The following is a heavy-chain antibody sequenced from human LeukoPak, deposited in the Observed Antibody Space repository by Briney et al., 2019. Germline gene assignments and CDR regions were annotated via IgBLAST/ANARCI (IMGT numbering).Heavy chain of an antibody. CDR1: GFTFDDYA. J-gene: IGHJ6*02. D-gene: IGHD2-15*01. CDR3: AKDTGIPPDIVVVVAAPYYYYGMDV. CDR2: ISGDGGST. Sequence: GGSLRLSCAASGFTFDDYAMHWVRQAPGKGLEWVSLISGDGGSTYYADSVKGRFTISRDNSKNSLYLQMNSLRTEDTALYYCAKDTGIPPDIVVVVAAPYYYYGMDVWGQGTTVTVSS. V-gene: IGHV3-43*02.